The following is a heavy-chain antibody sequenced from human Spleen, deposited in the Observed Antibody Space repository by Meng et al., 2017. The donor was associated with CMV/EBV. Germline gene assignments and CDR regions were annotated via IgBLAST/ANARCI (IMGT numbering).Heavy chain of an antibody. CDR1: DSMSSGSYY. V-gene: IGHV4-31*02. Sequence: DSMSSGSYYWSWLRQYPGKGLEWIGYMYYRGSTYYNPSLKSRVTISVDTAKNQFSLKLSSVTAADTAVYYCARVPPTTIFGVVCDYWGQGTLVTVSS. CDR2: MYYRGST. D-gene: IGHD3-3*01. CDR3: ARVPPTTIFGVVCDY. J-gene: IGHJ4*02.